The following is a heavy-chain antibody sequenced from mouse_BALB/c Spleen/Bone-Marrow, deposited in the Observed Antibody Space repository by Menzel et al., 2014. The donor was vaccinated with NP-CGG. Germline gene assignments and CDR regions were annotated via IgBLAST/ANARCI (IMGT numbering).Heavy chain of an antibody. CDR1: GDSITSGY. J-gene: IGHJ2*01. D-gene: IGHD2-1*01. V-gene: IGHV3-8*02. Sequence: EVQLQESGPSLVKPSQTLSLTCSVTGDSITSGYWNWIRKFPGNELEYMGYISYSGTTYYNPSLKSRISITRDTSKNRYYLQLNSVTTGDTAIYYCTRRRGNYEGYFDHWGQGTTLTVSS. CDR2: ISYSGTT. CDR3: TRRRGNYEGYFDH.